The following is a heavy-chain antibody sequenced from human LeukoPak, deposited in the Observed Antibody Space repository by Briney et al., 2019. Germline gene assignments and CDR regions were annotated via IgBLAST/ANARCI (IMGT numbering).Heavy chain of an antibody. CDR1: GFTFSSYW. CDR3: ATDVRSSPLGF. CDR2: IYSGGST. V-gene: IGHV3-66*01. D-gene: IGHD6-13*01. J-gene: IGHJ4*01. Sequence: GGSLRLSCAASGFTFSSYWMHWVRQAPGKGLEWVSIIYSGGSTYYADSVKGRFTISRDSSNNTLFLQMSNLRADDSGLYYCATDVRSSPLGFWGHGTLVTVSS.